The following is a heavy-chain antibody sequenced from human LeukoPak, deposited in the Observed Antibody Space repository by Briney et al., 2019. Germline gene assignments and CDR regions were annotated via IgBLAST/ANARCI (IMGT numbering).Heavy chain of an antibody. V-gene: IGHV3-7*01. CDR3: ARDVAYNAFDY. CDR2: INPDGSAK. D-gene: IGHD1-14*01. CDR1: GCTFSTSW. Sequence: GGSLGLSCAASGCTFSTSWMTWVRLAPRKGLEWVANINPDGSAKNYVGFVQGRFTISRDNAKNSVYLQMSSLRAEDTAVYFCARDVAYNAFDYWGQGTLVTVSS. J-gene: IGHJ4*02.